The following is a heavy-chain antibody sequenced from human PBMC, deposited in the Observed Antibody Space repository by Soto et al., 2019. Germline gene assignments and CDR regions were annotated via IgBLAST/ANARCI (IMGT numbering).Heavy chain of an antibody. CDR3: ARGRYGDY. J-gene: IGHJ4*02. D-gene: IGHD1-1*01. V-gene: IGHV1-18*01. Sequence: QVHLVQSGAEVKKPGASVKVSCKGSGYTFTSYGITWVRQAPGQGLEWMGWISAHNGNTNYAQKLQGRVTVTRDTFTSSVYMELRSLRFDDTAVYYRARGRYGDYWGQGALVTVSS. CDR2: ISAHNGNT. CDR1: GYTFTSYG.